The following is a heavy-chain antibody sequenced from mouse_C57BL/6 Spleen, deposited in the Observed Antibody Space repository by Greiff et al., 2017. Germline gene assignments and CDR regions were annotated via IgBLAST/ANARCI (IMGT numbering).Heavy chain of an antibody. CDR1: GYAFSSYW. Sequence: QVQLQQSGAELVKPGASVTISCTASGYAFSSYWMNWVQQRPGKGLEWIGQIYPGDGDTNYNGKFKGKATLTADKSSSTSYMQLSSLTSEDSAVYFCARSTTDPGSSFAWFADGGQGTLVTVAA. CDR2: IYPGDGDT. CDR3: ARSTTDPGSSFAWFAD. V-gene: IGHV1-80*01. J-gene: IGHJ3*01. D-gene: IGHD1-1*01.